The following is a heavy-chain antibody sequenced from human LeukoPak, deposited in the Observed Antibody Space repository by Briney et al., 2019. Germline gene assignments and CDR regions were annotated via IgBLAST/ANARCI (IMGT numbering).Heavy chain of an antibody. CDR2: IIPIFGTA. J-gene: IGHJ5*01. D-gene: IGHD1-1*01. CDR1: GYTFSNFA. CDR3: ARAQGDNRTFNTNWFDP. V-gene: IGHV1-69*05. Sequence: ASVTVSCKASGYTFSNFAISWVRQAPGQGLQWMGGIIPIFGTAYYAQKFQGRVTITTDASTSTTYMELRSLRSDDTAVYYCARAQGDNRTFNTNWFDPWGQGWLVTV.